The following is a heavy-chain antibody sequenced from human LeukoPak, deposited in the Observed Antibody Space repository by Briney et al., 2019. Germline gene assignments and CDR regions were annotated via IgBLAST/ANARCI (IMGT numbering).Heavy chain of an antibody. D-gene: IGHD3-10*01. Sequence: TGGSLRLSCAASGFTFSNAWMSWVRQAPGKGLEWVSAISGSGGSTYYADSVKGRFTISRDNSKNTLYLQMNSLRAEDTAVYYCAKASNYGSGSYYPRGVDYWGQGTLVTVSS. CDR1: GFTFSNAW. CDR3: AKASNYGSGSYYPRGVDY. J-gene: IGHJ4*02. CDR2: ISGSGGST. V-gene: IGHV3-23*01.